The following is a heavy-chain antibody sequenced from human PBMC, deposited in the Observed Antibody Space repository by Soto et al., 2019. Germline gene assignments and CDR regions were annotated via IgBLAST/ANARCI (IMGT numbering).Heavy chain of an antibody. CDR3: TTDGAHQDGRGNWYESAY. CDR2: IKTKTDGGAA. D-gene: IGHD3-22*01. CDR1: GFTFTAAW. Sequence: GGSLRLSCAASGFTFTAAWIHWVRQAPGKGLEWFGRIKTKTDGGAADYAAPVKGRFTISRDDSQNTLYLQMNSLKTEDTAVYYCTTDGAHQDGRGNWYESAYSGQASLVTVSS. V-gene: IGHV3-15*07. J-gene: IGHJ4*02.